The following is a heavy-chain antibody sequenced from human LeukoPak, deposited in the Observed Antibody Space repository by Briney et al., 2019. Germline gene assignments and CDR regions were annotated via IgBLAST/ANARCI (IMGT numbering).Heavy chain of an antibody. CDR2: INYSGST. CDR1: GGSFSGYY. J-gene: IGHJ5*02. V-gene: IGHV4-34*01. Sequence: PSETLSLTCAVYGGSFSGYYWSWIRQPPGKGLEWIGEINYSGSTNYNPSLKSRVTISVDTSKNQFSLKLSSVTAADTAVYYCARAYGGNSAWGQGTLVTVSS. CDR3: ARAYGGNSA. D-gene: IGHD4-17*01.